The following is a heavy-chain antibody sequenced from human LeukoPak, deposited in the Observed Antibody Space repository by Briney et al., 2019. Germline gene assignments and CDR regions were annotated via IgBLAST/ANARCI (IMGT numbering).Heavy chain of an antibody. CDR1: GVSISSYY. D-gene: IGHD6-6*01. V-gene: IGHV4-59*01. CDR2: IYYSGST. Sequence: PSETLSLTCTVSGVSISSYYSSWIRQPPGKGLEWIGYIYYSGSTNYNPSLKSRVTISVDTSKNQFSLKLSSVTAADTAVYYCAREQLGANFDYWGQGTLVTVSS. J-gene: IGHJ4*02. CDR3: AREQLGANFDY.